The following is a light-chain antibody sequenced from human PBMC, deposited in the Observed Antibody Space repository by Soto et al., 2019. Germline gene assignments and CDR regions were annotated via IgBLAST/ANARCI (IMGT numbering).Light chain of an antibody. J-gene: IGLJ3*02. CDR1: SSDVGGYNF. CDR3: SSYTFSSTLVV. CDR2: EVN. Sequence: QSALTQPASVSGSPGQSITISCTGTSSDVGGYNFVSWYQQHPGKAPRLMIFEVNNRPSGVSDRFSGSKSGNTASLTISGLPAEDGGDFLCSSYTFSSTLVVFGGGTKLTVL. V-gene: IGLV2-14*01.